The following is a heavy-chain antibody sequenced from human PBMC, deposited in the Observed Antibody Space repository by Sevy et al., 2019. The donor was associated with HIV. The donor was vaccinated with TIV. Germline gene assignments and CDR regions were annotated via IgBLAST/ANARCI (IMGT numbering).Heavy chain of an antibody. V-gene: IGHV4-59*01. CDR2: IYDSGST. J-gene: IGHJ3*02. Sequence: SETLSLTCTVSGGSISNYYWSWIRQPPGKGLEWIANIYDSGSTNYNPSLKSRVTISVDTSKNQFSLKLRSVTAADTAVYYCAGGDGIYFDGSVYYPDGAFDIWGQGTMVTVSS. CDR1: GGSISNYY. CDR3: AGGDGIYFDGSVYYPDGAFDI. D-gene: IGHD3-22*01.